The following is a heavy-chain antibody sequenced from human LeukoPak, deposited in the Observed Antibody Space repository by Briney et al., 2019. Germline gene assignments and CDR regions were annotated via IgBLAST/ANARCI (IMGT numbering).Heavy chain of an antibody. CDR2: ISAGTT. Sequence: PGGSLRLSCAASGFTFSTYAMSCVRQAPGKGLEWVSTISAGTTYYADSVKGRFAISRDNSKNTLYLQMNSLRAEDTAVYYCAKQYCSGGSCYSKWGMDVWGQGTTVTVSS. J-gene: IGHJ6*02. V-gene: IGHV3-23*01. CDR1: GFTFSTYA. D-gene: IGHD2-15*01. CDR3: AKQYCSGGSCYSKWGMDV.